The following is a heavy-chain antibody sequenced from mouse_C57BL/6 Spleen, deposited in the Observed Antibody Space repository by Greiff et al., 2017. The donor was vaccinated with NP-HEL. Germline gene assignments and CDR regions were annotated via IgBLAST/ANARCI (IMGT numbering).Heavy chain of an antibody. J-gene: IGHJ2*01. CDR2: ISSGGDYI. D-gene: IGHD1-1*01. Sequence: EVKVEESGEGLVKPGGSLKLSCAASGFTFSSYAMSWVRQTPEKRLEWVAYISSGGDYIYYADTVKGRFTISRDNARNTLYLQMSSLKSEDTAMYYCTREASYYGSLFDYWGQGTTLTVSS. V-gene: IGHV5-9-1*02. CDR1: GFTFSSYA. CDR3: TREASYYGSLFDY.